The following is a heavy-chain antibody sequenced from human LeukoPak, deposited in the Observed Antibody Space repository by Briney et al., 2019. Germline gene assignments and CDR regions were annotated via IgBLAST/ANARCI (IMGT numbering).Heavy chain of an antibody. CDR1: GGTFSSYA. V-gene: IGHV1-69*13. D-gene: IGHD3-22*01. Sequence: EASVKVSCKAFGGTFSSYAISWVRQAPGQGLEWMGGIIPIFGTANYAQKFQGRVTITADESTSTAYMELSSLRSEDTAVYYCAREDYYDSKAPNDYWGQGTLVTVSS. CDR2: IIPIFGTA. CDR3: AREDYYDSKAPNDY. J-gene: IGHJ4*02.